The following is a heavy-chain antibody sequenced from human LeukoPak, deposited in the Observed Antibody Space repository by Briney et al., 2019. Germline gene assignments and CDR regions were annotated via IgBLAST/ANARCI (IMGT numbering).Heavy chain of an antibody. V-gene: IGHV4-59*01. J-gene: IGHJ3*02. CDR1: GGSISSSY. Sequence: SEILSLTCTVSGGSISSSYWSWIRQPPGKGLEWIGYIHYSGNTNYTPTLRSRLTMSVDTSKNQFSLKLNSVTAADTAVYYCVRGYYDSSGSSNTFDIWGQGTRVTVSS. CDR2: IHYSGNT. D-gene: IGHD3-22*01. CDR3: VRGYYDSSGSSNTFDI.